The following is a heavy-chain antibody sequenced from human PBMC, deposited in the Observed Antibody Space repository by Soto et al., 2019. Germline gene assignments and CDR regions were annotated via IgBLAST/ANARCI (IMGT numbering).Heavy chain of an antibody. D-gene: IGHD5-12*01. CDR2: ISWNSGSI. V-gene: IGHV3-9*01. CDR1: GFTFDDYA. Sequence: GGSLRLSCAASGFTFDDYAMHWVRQAPGKGLEWVSGISWNSGSIGYADSVKGRFTISRDNAKNSLYLQMNSLRAEDTALYYCAKDRSGYDYPWRYYFDYWGQGTLVTVSS. J-gene: IGHJ4*02. CDR3: AKDRSGYDYPWRYYFDY.